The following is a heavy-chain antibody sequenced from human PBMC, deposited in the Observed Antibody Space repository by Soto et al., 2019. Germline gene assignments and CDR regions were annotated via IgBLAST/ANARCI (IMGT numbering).Heavy chain of an antibody. CDR1: GFTVSSNY. D-gene: IGHD3-22*01. CDR3: ARDYSITMIVVVPWFDP. CDR2: IYSGGST. Sequence: GGSLRLSCAASGFTVSSNYMSWVRQAPGKGLEWVSVIYSGGSTYYADSVKGRFTISRHNSKNTLYLQMNSLRAEDTAVYYCARDYSITMIVVVPWFDPWGQGTLVTVSS. J-gene: IGHJ5*02. V-gene: IGHV3-53*01.